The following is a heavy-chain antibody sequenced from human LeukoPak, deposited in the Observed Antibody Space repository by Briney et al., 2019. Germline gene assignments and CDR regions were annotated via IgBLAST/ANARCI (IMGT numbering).Heavy chain of an antibody. V-gene: IGHV1-69*01. D-gene: IGHD3-22*01. CDR2: IIPIFGTA. Sequence: GSSVKVSCKASGGTFSSYAISWVRQAPGHGLEWMGGIIPIFGTANYAQKFQGRVTITADESTSTAYMELSSLRSEDTAVYYCARGGYYYDSSGYYYPHDAFDIWGQGTMVTVSS. CDR3: ARGGYYYDSSGYYYPHDAFDI. J-gene: IGHJ3*02. CDR1: GGTFSSYA.